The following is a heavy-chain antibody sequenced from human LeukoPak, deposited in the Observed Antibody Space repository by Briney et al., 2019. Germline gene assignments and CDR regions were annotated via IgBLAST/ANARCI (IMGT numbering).Heavy chain of an antibody. D-gene: IGHD3-3*01. V-gene: IGHV3-7*03. CDR1: GFTFSSYW. Sequence: GGSLRLSCAASGFTFSSYWMSWVRQAPGKGLEWVANIKQDGSEKYYVDSVKGRFTISRDNAKNSLYLRMNSLRAEDTAVYYCARAEELRFLEWFPPRPYGMDVWGQGTTVTVSS. J-gene: IGHJ6*02. CDR2: IKQDGSEK. CDR3: ARAEELRFLEWFPPRPYGMDV.